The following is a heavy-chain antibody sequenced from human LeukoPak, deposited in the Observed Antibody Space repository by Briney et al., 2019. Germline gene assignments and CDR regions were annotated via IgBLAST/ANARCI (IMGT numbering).Heavy chain of an antibody. D-gene: IGHD5-18*01. CDR3: ARVLRAASWRSYDY. CDR1: GGSVSNSLYY. Sequence: SETLSLTCTVSGGSVSNSLYYWSWIRQPPGKGLEWIGYIYYNGDTNYNPSLKSRVIISIDTSSNQFSLRLNSMTAADTAVYYCARVLRAASWRSYDYWGQGSLVTVSP. V-gene: IGHV4-61*01. J-gene: IGHJ4*02. CDR2: IYYNGDT.